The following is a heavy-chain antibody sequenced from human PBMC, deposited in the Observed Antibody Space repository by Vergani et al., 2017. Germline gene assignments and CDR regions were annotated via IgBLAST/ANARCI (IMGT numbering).Heavy chain of an antibody. CDR1: GFTFSSYG. CDR2: MWYDGSNK. Sequence: QVQLVESGGGVVQPGRSLRLSCAESGFTFSSYGLHWVRQAPGKGFEWVAVMWYDGSNKYYADSVKGRFTLSRDSSKNTLYLQMNCLRAEDTAVYYCARGAGYCSSTSCPPTLRHYYYYIDVWVKGTTVTVSS. V-gene: IGHV3-33*01. J-gene: IGHJ6*03. CDR3: ARGAGYCSSTSCPPTLRHYYYYIDV. D-gene: IGHD2-2*01.